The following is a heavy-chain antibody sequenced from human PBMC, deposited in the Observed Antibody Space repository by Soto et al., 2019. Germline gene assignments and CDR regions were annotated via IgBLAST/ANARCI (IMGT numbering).Heavy chain of an antibody. V-gene: IGHV3-30*18. J-gene: IGHJ6*02. CDR2: IAYDGNEK. CDR1: GFTFKTHA. D-gene: IGHD1-26*01. Sequence: QVQLVESGGGVVQPGTSLRLSCAASGFTFKTHAMHWVRQAPGKGLEWMAVIAYDGNEKFYADSVKGRFTISRDNSNNALYLQINTLRIEDTAVYYCGKDVGDYVPYYYGVDVWGQGTTVTVSS. CDR3: GKDVGDYVPYYYGVDV.